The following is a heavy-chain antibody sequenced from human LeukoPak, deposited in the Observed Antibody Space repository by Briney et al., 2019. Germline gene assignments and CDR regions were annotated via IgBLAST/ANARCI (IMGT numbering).Heavy chain of an antibody. J-gene: IGHJ6*03. CDR2: IYYSGST. CDR3: ARAGRNYYYYMDV. V-gene: IGHV4-59*08. CDR1: GGSISSYY. D-gene: IGHD1-14*01. Sequence: SETLSLTCTVSGGSISSYYWSWIRQPPGKGLEWIGYIYYSGSTNYNPSLKSRVTISVDTSKNQFSLKLSSVTAADTAVYYCARAGRNYYYYMDVWGKGTTVTVSS.